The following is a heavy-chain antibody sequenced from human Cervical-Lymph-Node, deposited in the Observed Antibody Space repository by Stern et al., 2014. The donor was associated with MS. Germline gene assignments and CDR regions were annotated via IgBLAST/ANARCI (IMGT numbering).Heavy chain of an antibody. D-gene: IGHD4-17*01. CDR1: GYTFTGSY. V-gene: IGHV1-2*04. Sequence: VQLVESGAEVKKPGASVKVSCKASGYTFTGSYMHWVRQAPGQGLEWMGRNNPNSGGTSDGQKFQGWVTMSRDTSISTAYMELSRLRSDDTAVYYCARDYGDGNYGMDVWGQGTTVTVSS. CDR3: ARDYGDGNYGMDV. J-gene: IGHJ6*02. CDR2: NNPNSGGT.